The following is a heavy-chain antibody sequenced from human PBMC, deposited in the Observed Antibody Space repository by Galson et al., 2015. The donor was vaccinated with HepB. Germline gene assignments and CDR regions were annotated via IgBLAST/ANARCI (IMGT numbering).Heavy chain of an antibody. CDR3: ARAALPDYGSGSYYFDY. CDR2: IYYSGST. CDR1: GGSISSSSYY. Sequence: ETLSLTCTVSGGSISSSSYYWGWIRQPPGKGLEWIGSIYYSGSTYYNPSLKSRVTMSVDTSKNQFSLKLSSVTAADTAVYYCARAALPDYGSGSYYFDYWGQGTLVTVSS. D-gene: IGHD3-10*01. V-gene: IGHV4-39*01. J-gene: IGHJ4*02.